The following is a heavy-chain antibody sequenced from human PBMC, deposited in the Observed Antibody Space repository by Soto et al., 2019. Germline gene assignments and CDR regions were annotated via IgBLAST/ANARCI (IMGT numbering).Heavy chain of an antibody. CDR2: VFYTGFT. V-gene: IGHV4-39*01. CDR1: GCSISDSYYY. D-gene: IGHD1-20*01. CDR3: ATSQKGYNWNYFDH. J-gene: IGHJ4*02. Sequence: AETQSLTCASSGCSISDSYYYWGRLRQAPGKGPEWIGGVFYTGFTSYNPSLESRVSVSVDTSKNQFSLKVSGVSAADTAVYYCATSQKGYNWNYFDHWGQGALGTVS.